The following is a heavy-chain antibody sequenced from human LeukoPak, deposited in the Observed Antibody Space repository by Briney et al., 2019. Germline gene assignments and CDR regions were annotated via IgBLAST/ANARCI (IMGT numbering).Heavy chain of an antibody. D-gene: IGHD2-15*01. CDR1: GFTFSSYS. CDR3: ARDSGRGGSCDY. Sequence: GGSLRLSCAASGFTFSSYSMKWVRQAPGKGLEWVSHIDGGSSAIYYADSVKGRFTISRGNARNSLYLQMNSLRGEDTGVYYCARDSGRGGSCDYWGQGTLVTVSS. J-gene: IGHJ4*02. CDR2: IDGGSSAI. V-gene: IGHV3-48*01.